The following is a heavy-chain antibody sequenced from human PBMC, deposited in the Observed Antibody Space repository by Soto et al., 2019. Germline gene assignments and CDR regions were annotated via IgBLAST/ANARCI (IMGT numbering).Heavy chain of an antibody. CDR1: GGTFSSYA. D-gene: IGHD5-12*01. J-gene: IGHJ4*02. CDR3: ARGVTVSRDGYNYGDYFDY. V-gene: IGHV1-69*01. Sequence: QVQLVQSGAEVKKPGSSVKVSCKASGGTFSSYAISWVRQAPGQGLEWMGGIIPIFGTANYAQKFQGRVTITADESTSTAYMELSSLRSEDTAVYYCARGVTVSRDGYNYGDYFDYWGQGTLVTVSS. CDR2: IIPIFGTA.